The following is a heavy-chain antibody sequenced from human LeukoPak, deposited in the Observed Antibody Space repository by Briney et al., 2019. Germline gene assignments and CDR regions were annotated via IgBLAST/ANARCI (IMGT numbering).Heavy chain of an antibody. Sequence: SETLSLTCTVSGGSISSYYWSWIRQPPGKGLEWIGYIYTSGSTNYNPSLKSQVTISVDTSKNQFSLKLSSVTAADTAVYYCARHPGGWYYFDYWGQGTLVTVSS. CDR1: GGSISSYY. D-gene: IGHD6-19*01. CDR3: ARHPGGWYYFDY. CDR2: IYTSGST. V-gene: IGHV4-4*09. J-gene: IGHJ4*02.